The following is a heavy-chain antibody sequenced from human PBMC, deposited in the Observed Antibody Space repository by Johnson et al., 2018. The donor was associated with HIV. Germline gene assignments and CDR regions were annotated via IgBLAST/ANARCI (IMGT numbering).Heavy chain of an antibody. D-gene: IGHD2-15*01. Sequence: QVQLVESGGGVVQPGRSLRLSCAASGLTFSSYGMHWVRQAPGKGLEWVAVISYDGSKKYYAGSVKGRFTISRDNSKTTLYLQMNSLRAGDTAVYYCARWGSGPTGDAFDIWGQGTMVTVSS. J-gene: IGHJ3*02. CDR3: ARWGSGPTGDAFDI. V-gene: IGHV3-30*03. CDR2: ISYDGSKK. CDR1: GLTFSSYG.